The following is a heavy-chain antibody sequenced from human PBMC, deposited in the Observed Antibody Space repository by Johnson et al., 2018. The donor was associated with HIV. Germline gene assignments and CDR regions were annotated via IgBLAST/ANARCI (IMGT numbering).Heavy chain of an antibody. V-gene: IGHV3-9*01. CDR3: ARDFGVAFDV. D-gene: IGHD3-16*01. CDR2: ISWHSGGI. Sequence: VQLVESGGGLVQPGRSLRLSCAASGFTFGDYSMHWVRQAPGKGLEWVASISWHSGGIVYADSVKGRFTISRDNAKNSLYLQMNSLRSEDTALYYCARDFGVAFDVWGQGTMVTVSS. J-gene: IGHJ3*01. CDR1: GFTFGDYS.